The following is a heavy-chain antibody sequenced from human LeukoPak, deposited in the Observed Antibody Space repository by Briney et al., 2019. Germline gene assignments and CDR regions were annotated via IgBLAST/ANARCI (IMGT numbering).Heavy chain of an antibody. Sequence: SETLSLTCAVYGGSFSGYYWSWIRQPPGKGLEWIGEINHSGSTNYNPSLKSRVTISVDTSKNQFSLKLSSVTAADTAVYYCARVAAAAGTWGAYWGQGTLVTVSS. D-gene: IGHD6-13*01. CDR3: ARVAAAAGTWGAY. V-gene: IGHV4-34*01. CDR1: GGSFSGYY. CDR2: INHSGST. J-gene: IGHJ4*02.